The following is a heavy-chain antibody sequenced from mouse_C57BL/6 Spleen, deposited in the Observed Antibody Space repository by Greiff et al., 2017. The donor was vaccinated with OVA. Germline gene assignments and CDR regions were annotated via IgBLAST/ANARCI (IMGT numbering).Heavy chain of an antibody. Sequence: EVKLMESGGGLVQPGGSLSLSCAASGFTFTDYYMSWVRQPPGKALEWLGFIRNKANGYTTEYSASVKGRFTISRDNSQSILYLQMNALRAEDSATYYCARLVGDSSGFYAMDYWGQGTSVTVSS. V-gene: IGHV7-3*01. J-gene: IGHJ4*01. CDR1: GFTFTDYY. CDR3: ARLVGDSSGFYAMDY. D-gene: IGHD3-2*02. CDR2: IRNKANGYTT.